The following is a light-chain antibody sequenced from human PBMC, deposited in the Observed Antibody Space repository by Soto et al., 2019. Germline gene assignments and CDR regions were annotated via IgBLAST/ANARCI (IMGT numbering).Light chain of an antibody. CDR3: QQYYRYPLP. CDR1: QSFSTW. CDR2: DVS. Sequence: DIQMTQSPSTLSASVGDRVTITCRASQSFSTWLAWYQQKPGRATNLLIYDVSSLESGVPSRFSGSGSGTEFTLTISSLQPDDFATYYSQQYYRYPLPFGGGTTVEIK. J-gene: IGKJ4*01. V-gene: IGKV1-5*01.